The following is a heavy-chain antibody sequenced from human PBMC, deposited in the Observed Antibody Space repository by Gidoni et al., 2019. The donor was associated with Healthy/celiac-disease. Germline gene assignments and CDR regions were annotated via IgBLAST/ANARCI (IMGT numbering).Heavy chain of an antibody. J-gene: IGHJ6*02. V-gene: IGHV3-74*01. CDR2: INSDGSST. Sequence: EVQLVESGGGLVQPGGSLRLSCAASGFTFISYWMHWVRQAPGKGLVWVSRINSDGSSTSYADSVKVRFTISRDNAKNTLYLQMNSLRAEDTAVYYCARDQEQLVLFYYYGMDVWGQGTTVTVSS. CDR1: GFTFISYW. CDR3: ARDQEQLVLFYYYGMDV. D-gene: IGHD6-6*01.